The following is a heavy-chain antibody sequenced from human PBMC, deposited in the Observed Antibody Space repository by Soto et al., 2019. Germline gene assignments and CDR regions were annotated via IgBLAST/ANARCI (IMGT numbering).Heavy chain of an antibody. CDR2: INSDGSST. D-gene: IGHD3-9*01. V-gene: IGHV3-74*01. CDR1: GFTFSSYW. Sequence: GGSLRLSCAASGFTFSSYWMHWVRQAPGKGLVWVSRINSDGSSTSYADSVKGRFTISRDNAKNTLYLQMNSLRAEDTAVYYCARAPPLYYDILTGPDYWGQGTLVTVSS. CDR3: ARAPPLYYDILTGPDY. J-gene: IGHJ4*02.